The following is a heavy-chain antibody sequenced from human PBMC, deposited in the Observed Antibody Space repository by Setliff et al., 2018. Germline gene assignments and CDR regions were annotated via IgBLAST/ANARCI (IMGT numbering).Heavy chain of an antibody. CDR3: AKDIYGSGSYAVGGYFDY. Sequence: ASVKVSCKASGYTFTSYGISWVRQAPGQGLEWMGWISAYNGNTNYAQKLQGRVTITADESTSTAYMELSSLRSEDTAVYYCAKDIYGSGSYAVGGYFDYWGQGTQVTVSS. CDR2: ISAYNGNT. V-gene: IGHV1-18*01. CDR1: GYTFTSYG. D-gene: IGHD3-10*01. J-gene: IGHJ4*02.